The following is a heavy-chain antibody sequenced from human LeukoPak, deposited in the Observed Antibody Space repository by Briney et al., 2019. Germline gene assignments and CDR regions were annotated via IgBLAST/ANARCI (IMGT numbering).Heavy chain of an antibody. D-gene: IGHD6-13*01. CDR1: GYSFILYG. V-gene: IGHV1-18*01. Sequence: ASVKVSCKTSGYSFILYGISWVRQAPGQGPEWMGWISTSTGDTKYTQKFQGRVTLTTDTSTSTAYMELRSLRSDDTAVYYCARAEYSSSWFFDYWGQGTLVTVSS. J-gene: IGHJ4*02. CDR3: ARAEYSSSWFFDY. CDR2: ISTSTGDT.